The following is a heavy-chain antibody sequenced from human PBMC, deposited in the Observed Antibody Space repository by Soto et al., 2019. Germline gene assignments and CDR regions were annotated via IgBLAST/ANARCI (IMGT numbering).Heavy chain of an antibody. J-gene: IGHJ6*02. V-gene: IGHV4-30-4*02. CDR3: ARVPSPFDFYYAMDV. CDR1: CDSLGSGNKC. CDR2: IFSSGTT. Sequence: PSDTLSLTCTVSCDSLGSGNKCCICIRQSPGKGLEWIGYIFSSGTTYYNPSLKSRLTMSLDTSQNQFSLKLNSVTAADTAVYFCARVPSPFDFYYAMDVWGQGTTVTVSS. D-gene: IGHD3-16*01.